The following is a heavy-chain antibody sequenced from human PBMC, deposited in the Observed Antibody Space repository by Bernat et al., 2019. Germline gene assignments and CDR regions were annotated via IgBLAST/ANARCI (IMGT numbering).Heavy chain of an antibody. D-gene: IGHD5-12*01. V-gene: IGHV3-7*03. Sequence: EVQLVESGGGLVQPGGSLRLSCAASGFTFGSYWMSWVRQAPGKGLEWVANIKQDGSERYYVDSVKGRFTISRDNAKNSLYLQMNSLRAEDTAVYYCARDRPYEYWSQGTLVTVSS. CDR3: ARDRPYEY. CDR2: IKQDGSER. J-gene: IGHJ4*02. CDR1: GFTFGSYW.